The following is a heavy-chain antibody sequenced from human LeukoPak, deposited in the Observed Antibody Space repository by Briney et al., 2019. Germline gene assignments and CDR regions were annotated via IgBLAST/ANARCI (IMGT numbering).Heavy chain of an antibody. V-gene: IGHV4-4*07. CDR2: IYTSGST. Sequence: PSETLSLTCTVSGGSISSYYWSWIRQPAGKGLEWIGRIYTSGSTNYNPSLKSRVTMSVDTSKNQFSLKLSSVTAADTAVYYCARGDTMVRGVIMSVRFDYWGQGTLVTVSS. D-gene: IGHD3-10*01. CDR1: GGSISSYY. CDR3: ARGDTMVRGVIMSVRFDY. J-gene: IGHJ4*02.